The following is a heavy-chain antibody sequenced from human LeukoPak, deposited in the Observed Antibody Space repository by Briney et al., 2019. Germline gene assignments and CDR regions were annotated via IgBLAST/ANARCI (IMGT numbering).Heavy chain of an antibody. V-gene: IGHV1-46*01. Sequence: GASVTVSCKASGYTFTNYYIHWVRQAPGQGLEWMGIINPSSSSTTYAQKFQERVTMTRDTSTSTVYMELSSLRSEDTAVYYCAGGTTNTKGAFDMWGHGTIVTVSS. J-gene: IGHJ3*02. CDR3: AGGTTNTKGAFDM. CDR2: INPSSSST. D-gene: IGHD2-8*01. CDR1: GYTFTNYY.